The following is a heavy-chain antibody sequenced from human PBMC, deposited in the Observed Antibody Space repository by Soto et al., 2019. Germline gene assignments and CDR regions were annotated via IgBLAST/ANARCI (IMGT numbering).Heavy chain of an antibody. D-gene: IGHD6-19*01. CDR1: GYRFSSYW. CDR2: IYPSDSYT. J-gene: IGHJ6*02. V-gene: IGHV5-10-1*01. Sequence: GESLKISCQTSGYRFSSYWIVWVRQMPGKGLEWMGMIYPSDSYTNYSPSFQGHVTISADKSISTAYLQWSSLKASDTAMYYCARQTAEWLVPTRYYYYGMDVWGQGTTVTVSS. CDR3: ARQTAEWLVPTRYYYYGMDV.